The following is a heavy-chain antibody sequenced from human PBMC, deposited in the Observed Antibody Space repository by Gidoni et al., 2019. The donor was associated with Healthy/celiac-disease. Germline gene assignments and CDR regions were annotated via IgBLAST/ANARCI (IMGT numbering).Heavy chain of an antibody. D-gene: IGHD2-15*01. J-gene: IGHJ6*02. V-gene: IGHV3-64D*06. CDR1: GFTFSSYA. Sequence: EVQLVESGGGLVQPGGSLRLSCSASGFTFSSYAMHWVRQAPGKGLEYVSAISSNGGSTYYADSVKGRFTISRDNSKNTLYLQMSSLRAEDTAVYYCVKDGCSGGSCYSGMDVWGQGTTVTVSS. CDR3: VKDGCSGGSCYSGMDV. CDR2: ISSNGGST.